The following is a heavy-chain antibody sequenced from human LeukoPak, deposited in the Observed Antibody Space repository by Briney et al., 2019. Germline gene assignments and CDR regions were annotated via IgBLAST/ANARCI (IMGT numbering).Heavy chain of an antibody. V-gene: IGHV1-18*01. CDR2: ISTYNGNK. CDR3: ARGSGGGEPTDY. D-gene: IGHD2-21*01. Sequence: ASVKVSXKASGYTFTSYAITWVRQAPGQGTEWMGWISTYNGNKNYAKKVRDRVTMSTDTSTSTVYMELKNLRSDDTAVYYCARGSGGGEPTDYWGQGTLVTVSS. CDR1: GYTFTSYA. J-gene: IGHJ4*02.